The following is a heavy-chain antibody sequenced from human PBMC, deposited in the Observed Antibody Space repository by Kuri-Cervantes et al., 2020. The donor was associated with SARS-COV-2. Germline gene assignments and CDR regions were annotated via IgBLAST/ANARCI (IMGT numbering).Heavy chain of an antibody. Sequence: GGSLRLSCAASGFTFSNYWMTWVRQAPGKGLEWVSSISSSSSYIYYADSVKGRFTISRDNAENSLYLQMNSLRVEDTAVYYCAREGAWGYCSGGSCYYYMDVWGKGTTVTVSS. CDR3: AREGAWGYCSGGSCYYYMDV. V-gene: IGHV3-21*01. D-gene: IGHD2-15*01. CDR1: GFTFSNYW. J-gene: IGHJ6*03. CDR2: ISSSSSYI.